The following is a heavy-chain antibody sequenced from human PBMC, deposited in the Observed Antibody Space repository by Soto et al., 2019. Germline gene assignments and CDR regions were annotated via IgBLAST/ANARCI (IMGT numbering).Heavy chain of an antibody. CDR3: APPSRGVRSGYYDY. V-gene: IGHV3-30-3*01. CDR2: ISYDGSNK. Sequence: GGSLRLSCAASGFTFSSHAMHWVRQAPGKGLVWVAVISYDGSNKYYADSGKGRFTISRDNSKNPLYLQMNSLRAEDTAVYYCAPPSRGVRSGYYDYWGQGTLVTVSS. CDR1: GFTFSSHA. D-gene: IGHD3-3*01. J-gene: IGHJ4*02.